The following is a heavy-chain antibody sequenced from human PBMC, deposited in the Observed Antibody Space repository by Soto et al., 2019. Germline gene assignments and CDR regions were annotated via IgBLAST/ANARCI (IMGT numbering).Heavy chain of an antibody. CDR3: AKDRDTMIPGGYYYYGMDV. Sequence: QVQLVESGGGVVQPGRSLRLSCAASGFTFSSYGMHWVRQAPGKGLEWVAVISYDGSNKYYADSVKGRFTISRDKSKNTLYLQMNSLRAEDTAVYYCAKDRDTMIPGGYYYYGMDVWDQGTTVTVSS. CDR1: GFTFSSYG. D-gene: IGHD3-22*01. CDR2: ISYDGSNK. V-gene: IGHV3-30*18. J-gene: IGHJ6*02.